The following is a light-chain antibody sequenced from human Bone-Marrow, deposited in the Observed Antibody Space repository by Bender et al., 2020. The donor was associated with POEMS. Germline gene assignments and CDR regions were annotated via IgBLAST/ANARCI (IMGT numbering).Light chain of an antibody. V-gene: IGLV2-14*01. J-gene: IGLJ3*02. Sequence: QSALTQPASVSGSPGQSITISCTGTSRDVGAFNQVSWYQQHPGKPPKLMIYDVTNRPSGVSNRFSGSKSGNRASLTISGLQAEDEANYFCSSYTASSTWVFGGGTRLTVL. CDR3: SSYTASSTWV. CDR2: DVT. CDR1: SRDVGAFNQ.